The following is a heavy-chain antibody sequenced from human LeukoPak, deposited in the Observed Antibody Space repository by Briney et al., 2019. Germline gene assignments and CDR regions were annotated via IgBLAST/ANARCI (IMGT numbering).Heavy chain of an antibody. J-gene: IGHJ6*03. Sequence: GGSPRLSCAASGFTFSSYGMHWVRQAPGKGLEWVAFIRYDGSNKYYADSVKGRFTISRDNSKNTLYLQMNSLRAEDTAVYYCAKDQWEAAAGRETYYYYYYMDVWGKGTTVTVSS. CDR1: GFTFSSYG. CDR2: IRYDGSNK. D-gene: IGHD6-13*01. CDR3: AKDQWEAAAGRETYYYYYYMDV. V-gene: IGHV3-30*02.